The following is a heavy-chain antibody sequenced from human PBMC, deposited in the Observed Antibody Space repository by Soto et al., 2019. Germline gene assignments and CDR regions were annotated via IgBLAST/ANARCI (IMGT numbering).Heavy chain of an antibody. CDR1: GGTFSSYA. D-gene: IGHD5-12*01. Sequence: QVQLVQSGAEVKKPGSSVKVSCKASGGTFSSYAISWVRLSPGQGLEWLGGIIPIFGTANYAQKFQGRVTITADESTSTADMGLSSLRSEDTAVYYCAREGEVSGYDPSLFDYWCQGTLVTVSS. CDR3: AREGEVSGYDPSLFDY. CDR2: IIPIFGTA. J-gene: IGHJ4*02. V-gene: IGHV1-69*01.